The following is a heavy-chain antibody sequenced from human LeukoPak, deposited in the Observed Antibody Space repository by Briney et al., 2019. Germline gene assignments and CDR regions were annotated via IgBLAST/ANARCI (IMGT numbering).Heavy chain of an antibody. D-gene: IGHD6-19*01. CDR2: ISGSGGST. V-gene: IGHV3-23*01. CDR1: GFTFSTSA. J-gene: IGHJ6*03. CDR3: AKPHIAVAGTYYYYMDV. Sequence: GGSLRHSCAPSGFTFSTSAMSWVRQAPGKGLKWVSVISGSGGSTSHAASVKGRFTISRDNSKNTLYLQMNSLRAEDTAVYYCAKPHIAVAGTYYYYMDVWGKGTTVTV.